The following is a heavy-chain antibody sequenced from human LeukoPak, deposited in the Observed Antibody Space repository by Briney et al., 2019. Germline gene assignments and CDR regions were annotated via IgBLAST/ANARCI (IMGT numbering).Heavy chain of an antibody. CDR2: IIPIPGIA. V-gene: IGHV1-69*04. Sequence: SAVTVSCKASGCTFSSYTISWVRQAPAQGLEWMGRIIPIPGIANYAHKFQGGVTIPTDKPTRTAYMELSSLRSQDTGVYYCARDVEALMEMSYYYYMDVWGKGTTVTLSS. D-gene: IGHD3-16*01. CDR1: GCTFSSYT. J-gene: IGHJ6*03. CDR3: ARDVEALMEMSYYYYMDV.